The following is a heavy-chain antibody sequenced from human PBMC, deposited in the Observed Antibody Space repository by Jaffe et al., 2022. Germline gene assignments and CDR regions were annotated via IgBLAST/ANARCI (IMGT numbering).Heavy chain of an antibody. CDR2: IYHSGST. V-gene: IGHV4-4*02. J-gene: IGHJ4*02. CDR3: ARVDVVVPAAMVGYYFDY. CDR1: GGSISSSNW. Sequence: QVQLQESGPGLVKPSGTLSLTCAVSGGSISSSNWWSWIRQPPGKGLEWIGEIYHSGSTNYNPSLKSRVTISVDKSKNQFSLKLSSVTAADTAVYYCARVDVVVPAAMVGYYFDYWGQGTLVTVSS. D-gene: IGHD2-2*01.